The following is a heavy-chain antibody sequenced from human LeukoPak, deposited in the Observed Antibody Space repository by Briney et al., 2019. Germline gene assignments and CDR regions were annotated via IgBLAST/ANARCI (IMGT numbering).Heavy chain of an antibody. V-gene: IGHV4-59*08. J-gene: IGHJ4*02. CDR1: GGSFRGYY. CDR3: ARHFAGYSYGSGYYFDY. CDR2: IYYSGST. Sequence: KPSENLFLNCAGHGGSFRGYYWSWIRQRPGEGLELVGDIYYSGSTDYNPSLKSRVTISVDTSKNQFSLKLNSVTAADTAVYYCARHFAGYSYGSGYYFDYWGQGTLVTVSS. D-gene: IGHD5-18*01.